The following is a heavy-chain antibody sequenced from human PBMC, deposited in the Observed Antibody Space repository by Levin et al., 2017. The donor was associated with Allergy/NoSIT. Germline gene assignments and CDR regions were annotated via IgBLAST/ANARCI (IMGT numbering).Heavy chain of an antibody. CDR2: IKQDGSER. Sequence: GESLKISCAASGFSFSNYWMKWVRQAPGKGLEWVANIKQDGSERYYVDSVKGRFTISRDNAKNSLYLQMNSLRAEDTAVYYCARLITSCTNAACYTGVGDYWGQGTLVTVSS. CDR3: ARLITSCTNAACYTGVGDY. D-gene: IGHD2-8*01. V-gene: IGHV3-7*03. CDR1: GFSFSNYW. J-gene: IGHJ4*02.